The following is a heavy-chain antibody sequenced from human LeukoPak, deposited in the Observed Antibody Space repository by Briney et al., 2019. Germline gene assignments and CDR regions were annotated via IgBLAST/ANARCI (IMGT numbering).Heavy chain of an antibody. Sequence: GGSLRLSCAASGFTFNNYGMSWVRQAPGKGLEWVSAISGSGGTTYFPASVKGRFTISRANSKNTLYLQMNSLRAEDTAVYYCAKGHYDGTGYYYFDYWGQGTLVTVSS. CDR3: AKGHYDGTGYYYFDY. CDR1: GFTFNNYG. J-gene: IGHJ4*02. D-gene: IGHD3-22*01. V-gene: IGHV3-23*01. CDR2: ISGSGGTT.